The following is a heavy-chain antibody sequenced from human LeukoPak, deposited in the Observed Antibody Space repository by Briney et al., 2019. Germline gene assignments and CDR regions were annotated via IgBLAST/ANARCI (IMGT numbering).Heavy chain of an antibody. CDR3: ARILDSAWGELGY. CDR1: GFTFRNSD. CDR2: IQADGGNK. J-gene: IGHJ4*02. Sequence: PGGSLRLSCAASGFTFRNSDMHWVRQAPGKGPEWVAFIQADGGNKYYADSVKGRFTISRDNSKNTLYLQMNSLRAEDTAVYYCARILDSAWGELGYWGQGTLVTVSS. D-gene: IGHD6-19*01. V-gene: IGHV3-30*19.